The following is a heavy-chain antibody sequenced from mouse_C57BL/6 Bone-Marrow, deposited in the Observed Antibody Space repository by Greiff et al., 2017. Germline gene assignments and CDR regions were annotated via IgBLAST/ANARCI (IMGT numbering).Heavy chain of an antibody. CDR3: TTFYDDDDGPPYWYFDV. CDR1: GFNIKDDY. J-gene: IGHJ1*03. V-gene: IGHV14-4*01. Sequence: DVQLQESGAELVRPGASVKLSCTASGFNIKDDYMPWVKQRPEQGLEWIGWIDPENGDTDYASKFQGKATITADTSSNTAYLQLSSLTSEDTAVYYCTTFYDDDDGPPYWYFDVWGTGTTVTVSS. D-gene: IGHD2-4*01. CDR2: IDPENGDT.